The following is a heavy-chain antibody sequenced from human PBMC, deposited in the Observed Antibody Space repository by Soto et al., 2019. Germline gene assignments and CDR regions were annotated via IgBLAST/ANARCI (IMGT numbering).Heavy chain of an antibody. CDR1: GFTFSDYY. J-gene: IGHJ4*02. CDR3: ARDRMYSSSSYSY. CDR2: ISSSGSTI. D-gene: IGHD6-13*01. V-gene: IGHV3-11*01. Sequence: GVSLRLSCAASGFTFSDYYMSWIRQAPGKGLDWVSYISSSGSTIYYADSVKGRFTVSRDNAKNSLYLQMNSLRAEDTAMYYCARDRMYSSSSYSYWGQGTMVTV.